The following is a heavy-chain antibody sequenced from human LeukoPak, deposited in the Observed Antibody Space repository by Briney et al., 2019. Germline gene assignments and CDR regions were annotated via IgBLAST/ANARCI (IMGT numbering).Heavy chain of an antibody. D-gene: IGHD3-10*01. J-gene: IGHJ4*02. CDR2: ISSSRSYI. Sequence: NPGGSLRLSCAASGFTFSSYSMNWVRQAPGKGLEWVSFISSSRSYIYYADSVKGRFTISRDNAKNSLYLQMNSLRAEDTAVYYCAKPPRMGVRGYFDYWGQGTLVTVSS. CDR1: GFTFSSYS. V-gene: IGHV3-21*04. CDR3: AKPPRMGVRGYFDY.